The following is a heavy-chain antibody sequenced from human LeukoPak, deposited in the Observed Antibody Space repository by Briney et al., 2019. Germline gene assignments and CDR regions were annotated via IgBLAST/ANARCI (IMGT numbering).Heavy chain of an antibody. CDR3: AREMGITMVRGVIISGNFDY. J-gene: IGHJ4*02. D-gene: IGHD3-10*01. CDR1: GFTFSSYA. Sequence: GGSLRLSCAASGFTFSSYAMSWVRQAPGKGLEWVSAISGSGGSTYYADSVKGRFTISRDNSKNTLYLQMNSLRAEDTAVYYCAREMGITMVRGVIISGNFDYWGQGTLVTVSS. CDR2: ISGSGGST. V-gene: IGHV3-23*01.